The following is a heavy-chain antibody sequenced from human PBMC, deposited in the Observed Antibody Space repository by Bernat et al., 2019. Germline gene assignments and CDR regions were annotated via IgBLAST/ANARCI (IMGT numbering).Heavy chain of an antibody. J-gene: IGHJ6*02. CDR1: GFTFSSYA. D-gene: IGHD3-22*01. CDR3: AKSDSSGYYSGGLFYGMDV. Sequence: EVQLLESVGGLVQPGGSLRLSCAASGFTFSSYAMSWVRQAPGKGLEWVSAISGSGGSTYYADSVKGRFTISRDNSKNTLYLQMNSLRAEDTAVYYCAKSDSSGYYSGGLFYGMDVWGQGTTVTVSS. CDR2: ISGSGGST. V-gene: IGHV3-23*01.